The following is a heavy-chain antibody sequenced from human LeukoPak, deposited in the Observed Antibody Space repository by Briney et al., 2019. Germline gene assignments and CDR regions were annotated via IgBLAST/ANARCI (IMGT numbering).Heavy chain of an antibody. V-gene: IGHV1-2*02. D-gene: IGHD6-25*01. Sequence: GASVNLSCNSSGHSFNGHYMQWERRAPGQRLEWIVWINPNSGGTNYAQKFQGRVIMTRDTSISTAYMELSRLRSDDTAVYYCASLGLRLYPWGQGTLVTVSS. CDR1: GHSFNGHY. CDR3: ASLGLRLYP. CDR2: INPNSGGT. J-gene: IGHJ5*02.